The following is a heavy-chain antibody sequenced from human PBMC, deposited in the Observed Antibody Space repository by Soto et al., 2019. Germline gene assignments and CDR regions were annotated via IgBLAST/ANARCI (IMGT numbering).Heavy chain of an antibody. V-gene: IGHV4-34*01. CDR3: ARGSGEAAAGTGVGY. D-gene: IGHD6-13*01. CDR2: INHSGST. CDR1: GGSFSGYY. J-gene: IGHJ4*02. Sequence: SETLSLTCAVYGGSFSGYYWSWIRQPPGKGLEWIGEINHSGSTNYNPSLKSRVTISVDTSKNQFSLKLSSVTAADTAVYYCARGSGEAAAGTGVGYWGQGTLVTVSS.